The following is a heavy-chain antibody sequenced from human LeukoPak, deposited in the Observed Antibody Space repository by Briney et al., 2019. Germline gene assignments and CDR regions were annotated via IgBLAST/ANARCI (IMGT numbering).Heavy chain of an antibody. V-gene: IGHV5-51*01. Sequence: GASLQISCKGSGYSFTSYWIGWVRQMPGKDLEWMGINYPGDSEARYSPSFQGQVTISVDKSINTAYLQWSSLKASDTAMYYCARRKAVAGTINAFDFWGQGTMVTVSS. D-gene: IGHD6-19*01. CDR1: GYSFTSYW. J-gene: IGHJ3*01. CDR2: NYPGDSEA. CDR3: ARRKAVAGTINAFDF.